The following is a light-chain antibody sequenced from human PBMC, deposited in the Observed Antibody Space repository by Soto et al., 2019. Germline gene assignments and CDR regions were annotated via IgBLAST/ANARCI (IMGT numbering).Light chain of an antibody. V-gene: IGLV1-47*01. Sequence: QSVLTQPPSASGTPGQRVTISCSGSSSNIGSNYVYWYQQLPGTAPKLLIYRNNQRPSGVPDRFSGAKSGTSASLAISGLRSADEADYYCAAGDDSLSGYVFGTGTKVTVL. J-gene: IGLJ1*01. CDR3: AAGDDSLSGYV. CDR1: SSNIGSNY. CDR2: RNN.